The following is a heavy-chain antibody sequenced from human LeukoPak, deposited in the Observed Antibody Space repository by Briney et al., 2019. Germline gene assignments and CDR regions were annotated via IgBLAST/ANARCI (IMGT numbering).Heavy chain of an antibody. D-gene: IGHD5-12*01. J-gene: IGHJ4*02. CDR3: AGGYSGYDPFDY. Sequence: ASVKVSCKASGGTFSSYAISWVRQAPGQGLEWMGGIIPIFGTANYAQKFQGRVTITADESTSTAYMELSSLRSEDAAVYYCAGGYSGYDPFDYWGQGTLVTVSS. CDR1: GGTFSSYA. V-gene: IGHV1-69*13. CDR2: IIPIFGTA.